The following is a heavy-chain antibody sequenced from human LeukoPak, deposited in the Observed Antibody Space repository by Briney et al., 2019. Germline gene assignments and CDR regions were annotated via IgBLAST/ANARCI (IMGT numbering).Heavy chain of an antibody. CDR2: ISTGGQTI. CDR1: GFTFSDYS. CDR3: AKGYYYDSSGQPLGAFDI. V-gene: IGHV3-48*01. J-gene: IGHJ3*02. D-gene: IGHD3-22*01. Sequence: GGSLRLSCAVSGFTFSDYSMNWVRQPPGKGLEWISYISTGGQTIYYADSVKGRFTISRDNSKNTLYLQMNSLRAEDTAVYYCAKGYYYDSSGQPLGAFDIWGQGTMVTVSS.